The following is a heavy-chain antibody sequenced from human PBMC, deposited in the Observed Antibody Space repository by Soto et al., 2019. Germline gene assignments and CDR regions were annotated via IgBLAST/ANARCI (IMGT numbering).Heavy chain of an antibody. CDR1: GISISRYY. V-gene: IGHV4-59*01. D-gene: IGHD1-26*01. J-gene: IGHJ5*02. CDR2: MYDSGST. CDR3: ARRAVEGATEGHWFDL. Sequence: PSETLSLTCTVSGISISRYYWSWIRQPPGKGLEWIGYMYDSGSTDYNPSLKSRVTISVDTSKNQFSLKLNSVTAADTAVYYCARRAVEGATEGHWFDLWGPGTLVTVSS.